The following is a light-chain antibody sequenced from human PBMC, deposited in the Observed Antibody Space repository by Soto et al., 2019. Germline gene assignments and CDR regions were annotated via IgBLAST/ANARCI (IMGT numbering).Light chain of an antibody. CDR3: HQCGSSPLT. Sequence: EIVLTQFPATLSLSPGERATLSCRASQSLHSNFLVWYQQKPGQAPRPLISSASRRATGIPDRFSGSGSGTDFTLTISGLEPEGFAVYYCHQCGSSPLTFGPGTKV. CDR2: SAS. V-gene: IGKV3-20*01. J-gene: IGKJ3*01. CDR1: QSLHSNF.